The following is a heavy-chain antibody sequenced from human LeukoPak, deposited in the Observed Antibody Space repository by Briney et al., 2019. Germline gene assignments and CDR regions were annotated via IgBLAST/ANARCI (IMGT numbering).Heavy chain of an antibody. CDR2: IIPIFGTA. Sequence: ASVKVSCKASGGTFSSYAISWVRQAPGQGLEWMGGIIPIFGTANYAQKFQGRVTITADESTSTVYMELSSLRSEDTAVYYCARGGRVESAFDIWGQGTMVTVSS. V-gene: IGHV1-69*13. CDR1: GGTFSSYA. D-gene: IGHD3-16*01. J-gene: IGHJ3*02. CDR3: ARGGRVESAFDI.